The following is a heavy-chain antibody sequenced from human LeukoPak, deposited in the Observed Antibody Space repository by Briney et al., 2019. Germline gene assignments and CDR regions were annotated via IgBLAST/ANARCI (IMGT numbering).Heavy chain of an antibody. Sequence: PSETLSLTCAVYGGSFSGYYWSWIRQPPGKGLEWIGEINHSGSTNYNPSLKSRVTISVDTSKNQFSLKLSSVTAADTAVYYCAASDCSSTSCYVHDAFDIWGQGTMVTVSS. CDR1: GGSFSGYY. V-gene: IGHV4-34*01. D-gene: IGHD2-2*01. J-gene: IGHJ3*02. CDR2: INHSGST. CDR3: AASDCSSTSCYVHDAFDI.